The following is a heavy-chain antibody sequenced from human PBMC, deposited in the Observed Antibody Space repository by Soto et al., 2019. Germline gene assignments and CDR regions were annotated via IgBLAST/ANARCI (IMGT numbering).Heavy chain of an antibody. Sequence: SETLSLTCAVYGGSFSGYYWSWIRQPPGKGLEWIGEINHSGSTNYNPSLKSRVTISVDTSKNQFSLKLSSVTAADTAVYYCARGLRKITMVRGVTYYFDYWGQGTLVTVSS. D-gene: IGHD3-10*01. V-gene: IGHV4-34*01. CDR3: ARGLRKITMVRGVTYYFDY. CDR1: GGSFSGYY. CDR2: INHSGST. J-gene: IGHJ4*02.